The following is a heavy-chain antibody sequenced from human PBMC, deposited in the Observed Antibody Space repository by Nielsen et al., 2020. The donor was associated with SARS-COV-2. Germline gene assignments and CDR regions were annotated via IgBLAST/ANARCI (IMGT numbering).Heavy chain of an antibody. CDR3: ARVGFYGDPEYLDY. CDR1: GFNIRGYW. V-gene: IGHV3-7*01. Sequence: GESLKISCVVSGFNIRGYWMTWVLQAPGKGLEWVGNIKLDGSEKYYVDSVKGRFTISRDNARNTLYLQMNSLRVEDTAVYYCARVGFYGDPEYLDYWGPGTLVTVSS. CDR2: IKLDGSEK. D-gene: IGHD4-17*01. J-gene: IGHJ4*02.